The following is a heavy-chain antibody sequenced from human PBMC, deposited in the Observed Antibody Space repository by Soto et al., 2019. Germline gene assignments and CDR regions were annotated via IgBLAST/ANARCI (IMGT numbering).Heavy chain of an antibody. V-gene: IGHV4-31*03. CDR3: ARAGSSSSYYYYGMDV. J-gene: IGHJ6*02. CDR1: GGSISSGGYY. Sequence: QVQLQESGPGLVKPSQTLSLTCTVSGGSISSGGYYWSWIRQHPGKGLVWIGYIYYSGSTYYNPSLKSRVTISVDTSKNQFSLKLSSVTAADTAVYYCARAGSSSSYYYYGMDVWGQGTTVTVSS. D-gene: IGHD6-6*01. CDR2: IYYSGST.